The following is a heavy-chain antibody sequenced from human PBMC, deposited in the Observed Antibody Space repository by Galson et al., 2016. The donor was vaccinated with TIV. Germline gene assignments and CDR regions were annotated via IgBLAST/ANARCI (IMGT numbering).Heavy chain of an antibody. V-gene: IGHV1-2*02. CDR3: TRGGGGPYTFDAFDI. D-gene: IGHD2/OR15-2a*01. CDR1: GYSFTVYR. J-gene: IGHJ3*02. CDR2: IHPQNGGA. Sequence: SVKVSCKASGYSFTVYRVHWVRQAPGQGLEWMGWIHPQNGGANYAQKFQGRVTLTRDTSISTVYMELRRLKSDDTAVYFCTRGGGGPYTFDAFDIWGQGTMVTVSS.